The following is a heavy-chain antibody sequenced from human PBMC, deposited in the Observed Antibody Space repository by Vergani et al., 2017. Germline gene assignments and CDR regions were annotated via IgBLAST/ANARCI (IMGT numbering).Heavy chain of an antibody. CDR3: AKDSYYYGSGTGGWFDP. Sequence: EVQLVESGGGLVQPGRSLRLSCAASGFTFDDYAMHWVRHAPGKGLEWVSGISWNSGSIGYADSVKGRFTISRDNAKNSLYLQMNSLRAEDTALYYCAKDSYYYGSGTGGWFDPWGQGTLVTVSS. J-gene: IGHJ5*02. V-gene: IGHV3-9*01. CDR1: GFTFDDYA. D-gene: IGHD3-10*01. CDR2: ISWNSGSI.